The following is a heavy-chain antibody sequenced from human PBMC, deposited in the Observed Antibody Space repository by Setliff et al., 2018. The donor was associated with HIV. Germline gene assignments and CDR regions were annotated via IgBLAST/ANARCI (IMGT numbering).Heavy chain of an antibody. CDR2: INAGNGNT. CDR3: ARDSGDDYSDYYYYGMDV. D-gene: IGHD4-4*01. V-gene: IGHV1-3*01. J-gene: IGHJ6*02. Sequence: ASVKVSCKASGYTFTGYAMHWVRQAPGQRLEWMGWINAGNGNTIYSQKFQGRVTITRDTSASTAYMELSSLRSEDTAVYYCARDSGDDYSDYYYYGMDVWGQGTTVTVS. CDR1: GYTFTGYA.